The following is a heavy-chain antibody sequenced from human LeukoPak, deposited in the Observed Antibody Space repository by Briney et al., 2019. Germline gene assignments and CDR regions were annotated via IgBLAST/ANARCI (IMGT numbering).Heavy chain of an antibody. J-gene: IGHJ4*02. Sequence: PGGSLRLSCAASGFTFSRNNMNWVRQAPGKGLEWISYISFSSDMIYYADSVEGRFTISRDNAKNSLYLQMNSLRAEDTAVYYCARVPVASDGTCFDSWGQGTLVIVSS. CDR2: ISFSSDMI. CDR1: GFTFSRNN. D-gene: IGHD6-13*01. V-gene: IGHV3-48*04. CDR3: ARVPVASDGTCFDS.